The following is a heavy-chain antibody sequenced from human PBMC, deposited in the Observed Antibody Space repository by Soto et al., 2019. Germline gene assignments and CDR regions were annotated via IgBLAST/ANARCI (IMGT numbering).Heavy chain of an antibody. CDR3: ARVTGWYFPDY. CDR1: GYTFTSYA. Sequence: QVQLVQSGAEEKKPGASVKVSCKASGYTFTSYAMHWVRQAPGQRLEWMGWINAGNGNTKYSQKFQGRVTITRGTSASTAYMELSSLRSEDTAVYYCARVTGWYFPDYWGQGTLVTVSS. D-gene: IGHD6-19*01. J-gene: IGHJ4*02. CDR2: INAGNGNT. V-gene: IGHV1-3*05.